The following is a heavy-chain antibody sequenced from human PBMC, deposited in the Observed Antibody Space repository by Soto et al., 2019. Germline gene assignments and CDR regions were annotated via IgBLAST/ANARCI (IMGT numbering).Heavy chain of an antibody. J-gene: IGHJ4*02. Sequence: QAGGSLRLSCAASGFTFSSYGMHWVRQAPGKGLEWVAVIWCDGSNKYYADSVKGRFTISRDNSKNTLYLQMNSLRAEDTAVYYCAREYYYDSSGYYHPFDYWGQGTLVTVSS. D-gene: IGHD3-22*01. CDR2: IWCDGSNK. V-gene: IGHV3-33*01. CDR3: AREYYYDSSGYYHPFDY. CDR1: GFTFSSYG.